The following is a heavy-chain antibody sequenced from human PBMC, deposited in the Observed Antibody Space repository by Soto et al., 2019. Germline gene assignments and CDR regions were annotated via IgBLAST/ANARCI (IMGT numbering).Heavy chain of an antibody. CDR3: AKDLRQQLVRGDWFDP. CDR2: ISYDGSNK. CDR1: GFTFSSYG. V-gene: IGHV3-30*18. J-gene: IGHJ5*02. Sequence: GGSLRLSCAASGFTFSSYGMHWVRQAPGKGLEWVAVISYDGSNKYYADSVKGRFTISRDNSKNTLYLQMNSLRAEDTAVYYCAKDLRQQLVRGDWFDPWGQGTLVTVSS. D-gene: IGHD6-13*01.